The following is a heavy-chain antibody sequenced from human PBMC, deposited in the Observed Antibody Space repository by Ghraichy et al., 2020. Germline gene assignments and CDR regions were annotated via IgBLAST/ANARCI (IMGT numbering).Heavy chain of an antibody. J-gene: IGHJ4*01. CDR3: ARGYYDSSGSRYYFDY. V-gene: IGHV4-59*01. CDR2: IYYSGST. Sequence: SETLSLTCTVSGGSISGYYWSWIRQLPGKGLEWIGYIYYSGSTNYNPSLKSRVTISVDTSKNQFSLKLSSVTAADTAVYYCARGYYDSSGSRYYFDYWGQGTLVTVSS. CDR1: GGSISGYY. D-gene: IGHD3-22*01.